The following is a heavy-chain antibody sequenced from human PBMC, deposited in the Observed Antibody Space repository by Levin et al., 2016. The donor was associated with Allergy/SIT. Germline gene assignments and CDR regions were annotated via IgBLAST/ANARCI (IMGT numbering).Heavy chain of an antibody. J-gene: IGHJ6*02. D-gene: IGHD3/OR15-3a*01. CDR3: ARDHVDLQGYYYYGMDV. Sequence: WIRQPPGKGLEWVANIKQDGSEKYYVDSVKGRFTISRDNAKNSLYLQMNSLRAEDTAVYYCARDHVDLQGYYYYGMDVWGQGTTVTVSS. V-gene: IGHV3-7*01. CDR2: IKQDGSEK.